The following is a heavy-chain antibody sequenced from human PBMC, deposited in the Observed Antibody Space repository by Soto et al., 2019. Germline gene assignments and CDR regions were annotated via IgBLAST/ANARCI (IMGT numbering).Heavy chain of an antibody. CDR3: GKLVWERLWWFDS. Sequence: QVQMVESGGGVVQPGRSLRLSCAASGFNFSNYGMNWVRQAPGKGLEWVAVISSDGNGKYYADSVKGLFSISRDNSKNTLFLEMSSVRAVDIAIYYCGKLVWERLWWFDSWGQGTSDAGSS. CDR2: ISSDGNGK. D-gene: IGHD1-26*01. CDR1: GFNFSNYG. V-gene: IGHV3-30*18. J-gene: IGHJ5*01.